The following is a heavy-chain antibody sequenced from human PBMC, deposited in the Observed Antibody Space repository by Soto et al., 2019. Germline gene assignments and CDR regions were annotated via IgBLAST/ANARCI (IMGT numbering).Heavy chain of an antibody. J-gene: IGHJ3*02. CDR1: GGTFSSYA. CDR2: ISAYYGNT. Sequence: ASVKVSCKASGGTFSSYAISWVRQAPGQGLEWMGWISAYYGNTNYAQKLQGRVTMTTDTSTSTAYMELRSLRSDDTAVYYCAVVGNALVGAFDIWGQGTMVTVSS. CDR3: AVVGNALVGAFDI. D-gene: IGHD1-1*01. V-gene: IGHV1-18*01.